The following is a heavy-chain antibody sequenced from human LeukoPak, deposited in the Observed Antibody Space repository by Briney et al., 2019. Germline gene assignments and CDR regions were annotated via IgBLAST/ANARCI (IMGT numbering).Heavy chain of an antibody. D-gene: IGHD1-26*01. CDR3: ARDVGATTSAAFDI. CDR2: ISSSGSAT. V-gene: IGHV3-11*01. Sequence: GRSLRLSCAASGFAFSDYYMTWIRQAPGKGLEWLSYISSSGSATYYADSVKGRFTISRDNGKNSQYLQVNSLRAEDTAVYYCARDVGATTSAAFDIWGQGTMVTVSS. CDR1: GFAFSDYY. J-gene: IGHJ3*02.